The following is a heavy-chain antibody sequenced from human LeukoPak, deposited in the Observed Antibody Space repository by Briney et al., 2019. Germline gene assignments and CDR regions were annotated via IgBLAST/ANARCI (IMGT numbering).Heavy chain of an antibody. CDR1: GGTFSSYT. V-gene: IGHV1-69*13. CDR2: IIPMFGTA. D-gene: IGHD2-21*02. CDR3: ARDHYSVVVTAIFDY. Sequence: GASVKVSCKASGGTFSSYTISWVRQAPGQGLEWMGGIIPMFGTANYAQKFQGRVTINADESTSTAYVELSSLRSEDTAVYYCARDHYSVVVTAIFDYWGQGTLVTVSS. J-gene: IGHJ4*02.